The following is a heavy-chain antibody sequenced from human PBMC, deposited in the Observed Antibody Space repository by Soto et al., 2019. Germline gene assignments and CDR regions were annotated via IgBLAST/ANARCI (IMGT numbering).Heavy chain of an antibody. D-gene: IGHD3-16*01. Sequence: LRLSCAASGFTFSGYVMNWVRQAPGKGLEWVSGISNSGDTTYYADSVKGRVTIARDNSKNTLYLQMNSLRTEDTAIYYCARGRGSYSFDFWGLGTLVTVSS. CDR1: GFTFSGYV. CDR2: ISNSGDTT. V-gene: IGHV3-23*01. J-gene: IGHJ4*02. CDR3: ARGRGSYSFDF.